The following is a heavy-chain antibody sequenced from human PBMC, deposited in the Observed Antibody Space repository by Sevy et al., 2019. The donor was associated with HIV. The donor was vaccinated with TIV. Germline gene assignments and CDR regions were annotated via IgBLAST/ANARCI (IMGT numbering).Heavy chain of an antibody. V-gene: IGHV3-33*01. D-gene: IGHD2-2*01. J-gene: IGHJ6*02. Sequence: GGSLRLSCAASGFTFSSYGMHWVRQAPGKGLEWVAVIWYDGSKKYYADSVKGRFTISRDNSKNTLYLQMNSLRAEDTAVYYCARELGYCSSTSCPAHYYYYGMDVWGQGTTVTVSS. CDR3: ARELGYCSSTSCPAHYYYYGMDV. CDR2: IWYDGSKK. CDR1: GFTFSSYG.